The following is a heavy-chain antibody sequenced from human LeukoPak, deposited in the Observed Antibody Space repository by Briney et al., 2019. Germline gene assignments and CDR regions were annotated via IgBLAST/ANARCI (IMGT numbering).Heavy chain of an antibody. CDR2: IKSKTNGGTT. Sequence: SCKASGGTFSSYAISWVRQAPGKGLEWVGRIKSKTNGGTTDYAAPVKGRFTVSRDDSKNTLYLQMNSLKTEDTAVYYCTTVPLWFGEFIFDYWGQGTLVTVSS. D-gene: IGHD3-10*01. CDR1: GGTFSSYA. J-gene: IGHJ4*02. CDR3: TTVPLWFGEFIFDY. V-gene: IGHV3-15*01.